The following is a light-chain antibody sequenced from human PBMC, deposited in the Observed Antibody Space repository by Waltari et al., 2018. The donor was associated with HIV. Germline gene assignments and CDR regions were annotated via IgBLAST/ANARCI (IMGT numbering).Light chain of an antibody. CDR3: QQYHSLPLT. CDR1: QDIAKH. CDR2: AAS. V-gene: IGKV1-33*01. Sequence: DIHMTQSPSSLSASVGGKVTITCRASQDIAKHLSWYRQKPGSGPELLIYAASTLEAGFPSKFSGRASGTTFTFAISSLRPEDSATYFCQQYHSLPLTFGPGTTVDIK. J-gene: IGKJ3*01.